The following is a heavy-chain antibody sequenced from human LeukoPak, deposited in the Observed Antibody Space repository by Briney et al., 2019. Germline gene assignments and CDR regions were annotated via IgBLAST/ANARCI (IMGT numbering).Heavy chain of an antibody. Sequence: SETLSLTCAVSGGSITSGGYSWSWIRQPPGKGLEWIGYIYYSDSTYYNPSLKSRVTISIDTSKNQFSLKLNSVTAADTAVYYCASHSGGYAYWGQGTLVTVSS. D-gene: IGHD5-12*01. CDR2: IYYSDST. CDR1: GGSITSGGYS. CDR3: ASHSGGYAY. V-gene: IGHV4-30-4*07. J-gene: IGHJ4*02.